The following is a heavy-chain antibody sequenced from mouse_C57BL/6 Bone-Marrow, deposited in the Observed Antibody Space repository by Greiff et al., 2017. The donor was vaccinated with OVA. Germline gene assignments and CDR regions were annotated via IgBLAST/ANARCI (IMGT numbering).Heavy chain of an antibody. CDR1: GYTFTSYW. J-gene: IGHJ4*01. CDR2: IDPSDSET. Sequence: VQLQQPGAELVRPGSSVKLSCKASGYTFTSYWMHWVKQRPIQGLEWIGNIDPSDSETHYNQKFKDKATLTVDKSSSTDYMQLSSLTSEDSAVYYCARSNGNFAMDYWGQGTSVTVSS. CDR3: ARSNGNFAMDY. D-gene: IGHD2-1*01. V-gene: IGHV1-52*01.